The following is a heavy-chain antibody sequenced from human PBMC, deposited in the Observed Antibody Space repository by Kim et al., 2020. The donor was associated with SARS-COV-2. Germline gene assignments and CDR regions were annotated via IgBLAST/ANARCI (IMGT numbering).Heavy chain of an antibody. V-gene: IGHV4-39*01. Sequence: SETLSLTYTVSGGSISSSSYYWGWIRQPPGKGLEWIGSIYYSGSTYYNPSLKSRVTISVDTSKNQFSLKLSSVTAADTAVYYCARQHQEGHGAFDIWGQGTMVTVSS. CDR3: ARQHQEGHGAFDI. CDR2: IYYSGST. CDR1: GGSISSSSYY. D-gene: IGHD2-2*01. J-gene: IGHJ3*02.